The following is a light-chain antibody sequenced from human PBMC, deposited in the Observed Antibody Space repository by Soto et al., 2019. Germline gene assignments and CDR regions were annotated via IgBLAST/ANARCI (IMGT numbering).Light chain of an antibody. Sequence: QSALTQPASVSGSPGQSIAISCTGTSSDIGAYAYVSWYQQHPGTIPKLIVFDVNYRPSGVSSRFSGSKSGNTASLTISGLQAEDEADYYCSSYTRSSSVIFGGGTKVTVL. J-gene: IGLJ2*01. CDR2: DVN. V-gene: IGLV2-14*03. CDR1: SSDIGAYAY. CDR3: SSYTRSSSVI.